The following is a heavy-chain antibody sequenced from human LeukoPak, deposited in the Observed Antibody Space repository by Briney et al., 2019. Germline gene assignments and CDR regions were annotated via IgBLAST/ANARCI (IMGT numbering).Heavy chain of an antibody. V-gene: IGHV4-34*01. CDR3: ASTSGWSVLLDY. D-gene: IGHD6-19*01. Sequence: SETLSLTCAVYGGSFSGYYWSWIRQPPGKGLEWIGEIYHSGSTNYNPSLKSRVTISVDKSKNQFSLKLSSVTAADTAVYYCASTSGWSVLLDYWGQGTLVTVSS. J-gene: IGHJ4*02. CDR1: GGSFSGYY. CDR2: IYHSGST.